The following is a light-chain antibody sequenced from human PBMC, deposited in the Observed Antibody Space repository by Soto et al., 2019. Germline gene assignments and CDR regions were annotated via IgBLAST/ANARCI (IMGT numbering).Light chain of an antibody. CDR2: DAS. CDR1: QSIRTW. J-gene: IGKJ1*01. V-gene: IGKV1-5*01. Sequence: DIQMTQSPSTLSASVGDRVTITCRASQSIRTWLAWYQQKPGKAPNLLIYDASNLRSGVPSRFSGSGSGTEFTLTISSLQPYDFATYFCQQYNTYSTWTFGQGTKVEVK. CDR3: QQYNTYSTWT.